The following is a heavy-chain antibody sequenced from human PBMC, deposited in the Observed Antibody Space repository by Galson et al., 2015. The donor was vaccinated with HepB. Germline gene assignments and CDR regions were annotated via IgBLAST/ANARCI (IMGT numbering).Heavy chain of an antibody. CDR1: GFSASSNY. CDR2: MFSGGKT. V-gene: IGHV3-53*01. CDR3: TRDDASVWPPVDY. J-gene: IGHJ4*02. D-gene: IGHD6-19*01. Sequence: SLRLSCAASGFSASSNYMTWVRQAPGKGLEWLSVMFSGGKTSYADSVKGRFTISRDNFKNTLYLQMDSLRAEDTAVYYCTRDDASVWPPVDYWGQGTLVTVSS.